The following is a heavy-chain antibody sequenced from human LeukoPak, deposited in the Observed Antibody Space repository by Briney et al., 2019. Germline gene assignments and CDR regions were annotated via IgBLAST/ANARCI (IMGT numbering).Heavy chain of an antibody. Sequence: GGSLRLFCAASGFTFSSYSMNWVRQAPGKGLEWVSSISSSSSYIYYADSVKGRFTISRDNAKNSLYLQMNSLRAEDTAVYYCARAVAGLVVIDYWGQGNLVTVSS. CDR3: ARAVAGLVVIDY. V-gene: IGHV3-21*01. J-gene: IGHJ4*02. CDR1: GFTFSSYS. CDR2: ISSSSSYI. D-gene: IGHD2-8*02.